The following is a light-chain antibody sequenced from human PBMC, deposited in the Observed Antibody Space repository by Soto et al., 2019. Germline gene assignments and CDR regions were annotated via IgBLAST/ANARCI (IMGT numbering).Light chain of an antibody. V-gene: IGKV3-15*01. J-gene: IGKJ4*02. Sequence: EIVMTQSPATLSVAPGERVTLSCRASQGVSRKLAWYQHKSGQAPRLLISGASTGATGIPARVSGSGSGTEFTLAISRLQSDDGAIYDVQDYHTWQITVGGGTKVESK. CDR3: QDYHTWQIT. CDR1: QGVSRK. CDR2: GAS.